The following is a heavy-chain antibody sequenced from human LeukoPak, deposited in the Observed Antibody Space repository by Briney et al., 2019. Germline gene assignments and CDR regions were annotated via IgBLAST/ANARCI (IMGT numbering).Heavy chain of an antibody. V-gene: IGHV3-23*01. Sequence: GGSLRLSCAASAFTFSSYAMSWVRQAPGKGLEWVSTISAGGGNTYYADSVKGRFTISRDNSKNTLYLQMNSLRAEDTAVYYCAKEETGALDYWGQGTLVTVSS. J-gene: IGHJ4*02. CDR3: AKEETGALDY. CDR1: AFTFSSYA. CDR2: ISAGGGNT.